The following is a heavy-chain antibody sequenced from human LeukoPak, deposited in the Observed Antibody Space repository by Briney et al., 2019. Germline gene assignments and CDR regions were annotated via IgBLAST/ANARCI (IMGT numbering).Heavy chain of an antibody. Sequence: GESLKISCKGSGYSFTSYWIGWVRQMPGKGLEWMGIIYPGDSDTRYSPSFQGQVTISADKAISTAYLQWSSLKASDIAMYYCARRFGGYCSGGSCYSPYSFDHWGQGTLVTVSS. V-gene: IGHV5-51*01. CDR2: IYPGDSDT. D-gene: IGHD2-15*01. CDR1: GYSFTSYW. J-gene: IGHJ4*02. CDR3: ARRFGGYCSGGSCYSPYSFDH.